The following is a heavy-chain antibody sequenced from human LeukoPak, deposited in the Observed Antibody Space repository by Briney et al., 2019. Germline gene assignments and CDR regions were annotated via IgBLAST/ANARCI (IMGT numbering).Heavy chain of an antibody. D-gene: IGHD3-3*01. Sequence: GGPLRLSCAASGFTFSNSAMSWVRQAPGKGLEWVSAISDSGGTYYADSVKGRFTISRDISKNTLYLQMNSLRAEDTAVYYCAKLEYLAGGQGTLVTVSS. J-gene: IGHJ4*02. V-gene: IGHV3-23*01. CDR1: GFTFSNSA. CDR2: ISDSGGT. CDR3: AKLEYLA.